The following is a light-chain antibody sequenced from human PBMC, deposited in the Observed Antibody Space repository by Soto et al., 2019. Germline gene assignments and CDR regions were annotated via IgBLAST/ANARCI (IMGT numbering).Light chain of an antibody. CDR2: DAS. V-gene: IGKV3-15*01. Sequence: EIVMTQSPATLSVSPGERATLSCRASQSVNRNLAWYQQKPGQTPRLLIYDASSRATGIPARFSGSGSGTDFTLTISSLQSEDFAVYYCQQYGSSPTFGQGTKVEIK. CDR3: QQYGSSPT. J-gene: IGKJ1*01. CDR1: QSVNRN.